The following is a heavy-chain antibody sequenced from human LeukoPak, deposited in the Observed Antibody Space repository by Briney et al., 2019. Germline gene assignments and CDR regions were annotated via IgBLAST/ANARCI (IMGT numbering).Heavy chain of an antibody. Sequence: GGSLRLSCAASGFTFSSYAMHWVRQAPGKGLEWVAVISYDGSNKYYADSVKGRFTISRDNSKNTLYLQMNSLRAEDTAVYYCLCGFYAFDIWGQGTMVTVSS. CDR2: ISYDGSNK. D-gene: IGHD2-21*01. CDR1: GFTFSSYA. J-gene: IGHJ3*02. V-gene: IGHV3-30-3*01. CDR3: LCGFYAFDI.